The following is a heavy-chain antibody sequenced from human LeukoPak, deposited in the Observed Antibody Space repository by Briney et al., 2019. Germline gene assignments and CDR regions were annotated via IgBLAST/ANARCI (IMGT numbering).Heavy chain of an antibody. CDR3: ARSKYYDFWSGPEINYYYYMDV. V-gene: IGHV1-46*01. D-gene: IGHD3-3*01. CDR2: INPSGGST. CDR1: GYTFTSYY. J-gene: IGHJ6*03. Sequence: ASVKVSCKASGYTFTSYYMHWVRQAPGQGLEWMGIINPSGGSTSYAQKFQGRVTMTRDTSTSTVYMELSSLRSEDTAVYYCARSKYYDFWSGPEINYYYYMDVWGKGTTVTVSS.